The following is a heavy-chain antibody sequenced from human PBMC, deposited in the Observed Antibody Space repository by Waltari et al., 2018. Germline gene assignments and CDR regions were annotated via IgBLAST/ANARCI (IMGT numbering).Heavy chain of an antibody. CDR2: IYYSGST. J-gene: IGHJ3*02. Sequence: QVQLQESGPGLVKPSQTLSLTCTVSGGSISSGGYYWSWIRQHPGKGLEWIGYIYYSGSTYYNPALKSRVTISVDTSKNQFSLKLSSVTAADTAVYYCAREGVIWFGSQGAFDIWGQGTMVTVSS. V-gene: IGHV4-31*03. D-gene: IGHD3-10*01. CDR3: AREGVIWFGSQGAFDI. CDR1: GGSISSGGYY.